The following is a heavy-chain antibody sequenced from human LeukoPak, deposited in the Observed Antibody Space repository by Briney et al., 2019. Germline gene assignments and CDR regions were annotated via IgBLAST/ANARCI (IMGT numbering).Heavy chain of an antibody. Sequence: GSLRLSCAASGFALSSHWMTWVRQVPGRGPEWVANVNRDGSETYYLDSVKGRFTISKDNAKNSLYLQMNSLRAEDTALYHCARNNGMDVWGQGTTVIVSS. CDR1: GFALSSHW. J-gene: IGHJ6*02. CDR2: VNRDGSET. CDR3: ARNNGMDV. V-gene: IGHV3-7*03.